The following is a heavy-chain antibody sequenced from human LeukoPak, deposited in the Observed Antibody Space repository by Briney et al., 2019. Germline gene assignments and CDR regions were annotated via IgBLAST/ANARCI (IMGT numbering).Heavy chain of an antibody. CDR1: GYTFTGYY. V-gene: IGHV1-2*06. D-gene: IGHD3-16*01. Sequence: ASVKVSCTASGYTFTGYYMHWVRQAPEQGLEWMGRINPNSGGTNYAQKFQGRVTMTRDTSISTAHMELSRLRADDTAVYYCARGETFDYWGQGTLVTVSS. CDR3: ARGETFDY. CDR2: INPNSGGT. J-gene: IGHJ4*02.